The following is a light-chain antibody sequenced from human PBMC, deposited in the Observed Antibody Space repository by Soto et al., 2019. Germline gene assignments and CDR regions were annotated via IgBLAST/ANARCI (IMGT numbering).Light chain of an antibody. CDR2: AAS. CDR3: QQSYSTLIT. CDR1: QSISSY. V-gene: IGKV1-39*01. J-gene: IGKJ5*01. Sequence: QMTQSPSTLSASVGDRVTITCRASQSISSYLNWYQQKPGKAPKLLIYAASSLQSGVPSRFSGSGSGTDFTLTISSLQPEDFATYYCQQSYSTLITFGQGTRLEIK.